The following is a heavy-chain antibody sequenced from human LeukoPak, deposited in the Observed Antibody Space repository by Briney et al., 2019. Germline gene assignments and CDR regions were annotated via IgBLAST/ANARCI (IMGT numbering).Heavy chain of an antibody. V-gene: IGHV4-4*07. CDR1: GGSISSDY. Sequence: SGTLSLTCTVSGGSISSDYWSWIRQPAGKGLEWIGRIYSSGSTNYNTSLQSRVNMPVDTSKNQFSLKLSSVTAAGPAVYYCVGWSATRIDYWGQGTLVTVSS. J-gene: IGHJ4*02. D-gene: IGHD3-3*01. CDR2: IYSSGST. CDR3: VGWSATRIDY.